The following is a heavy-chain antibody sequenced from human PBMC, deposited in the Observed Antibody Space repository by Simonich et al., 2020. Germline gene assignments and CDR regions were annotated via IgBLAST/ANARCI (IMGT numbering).Heavy chain of an antibody. CDR1: GFTFSSYS. CDR3: ARGHSSSFDY. D-gene: IGHD6-6*01. J-gene: IGHJ4*02. CDR2: ISSSSSYI. V-gene: IGHV3-21*01. Sequence: EVQLVESGGGLVKPGGSLRLSCAASGFTFSSYSMNWVRQAPGKGLECVSTISSSSSYINYADSVKGRFTISRDNAKNSLYLQMNSRRAEDTAVYYCARGHSSSFDYWGQGTLVTVSS.